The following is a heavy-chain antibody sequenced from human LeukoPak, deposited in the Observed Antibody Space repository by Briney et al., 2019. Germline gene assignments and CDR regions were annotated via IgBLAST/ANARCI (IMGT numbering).Heavy chain of an antibody. CDR2: INPSSGGT. CDR1: GYTFTGYY. V-gene: IGHV1-2*06. CDR3: ARQIGYSSGWYLGSDY. Sequence: ASVKVSCKVSGYTFTGYYLHWVRQAPGQGLEWMGRINPSSGGTNYAQKFQGRVTMTRDTSINTAYLDLSSLRSDDTAVYYCARQIGYSSGWYLGSDYWGQGTLVTVSS. J-gene: IGHJ4*02. D-gene: IGHD6-19*01.